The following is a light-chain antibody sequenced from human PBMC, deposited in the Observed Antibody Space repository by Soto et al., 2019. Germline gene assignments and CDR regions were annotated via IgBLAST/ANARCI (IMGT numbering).Light chain of an antibody. V-gene: IGLV1-40*01. CDR3: QSYDSSLSGPIVV. J-gene: IGLJ2*01. Sequence: QPVLTQPPSVSGAPGQRVTISCAGSSSNIGAGYDVCWYQQLSGTAPKVLIYGNSNRPSGVPDRFSGSKSGTSASLAITGLQAEDEADYYCQSYDSSLSGPIVVFGGGTKLTVL. CDR1: SSNIGAGYD. CDR2: GNS.